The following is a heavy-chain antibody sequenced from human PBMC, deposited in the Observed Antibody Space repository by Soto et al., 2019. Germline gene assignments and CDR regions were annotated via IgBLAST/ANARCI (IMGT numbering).Heavy chain of an antibody. CDR3: ARSYTAMAQYYYYYYGMDV. V-gene: IGHV1-69*13. D-gene: IGHD5-18*01. CDR2: IIPIFGTA. Sequence: GASVKVSCKASGGTFSSYAISWVRQAPGQGLEWMGGIIPIFGTANYAQKFQGRVTITADESTSTAYMELSSLRSEDTAVYYCARSYTAMAQYYYYYYGMDVWGQGTTVTVSS. CDR1: GGTFSSYA. J-gene: IGHJ6*02.